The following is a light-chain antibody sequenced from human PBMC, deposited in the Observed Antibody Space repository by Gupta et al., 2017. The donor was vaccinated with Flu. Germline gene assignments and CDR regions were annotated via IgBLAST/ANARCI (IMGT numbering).Light chain of an antibody. CDR3: LQGVKTPLT. CDR1: QTISNY. Sequence: PSSLSASLGDRVTITCRADQTISNYLSWYQQKPVKAPRLLISSASHWESGVPSRFRGDGSGTEFTLTIDSLQPDDFATYFCLQGVKTPLTFGPGTXVHIK. CDR2: SAS. J-gene: IGKJ3*01. V-gene: IGKV1-39*01.